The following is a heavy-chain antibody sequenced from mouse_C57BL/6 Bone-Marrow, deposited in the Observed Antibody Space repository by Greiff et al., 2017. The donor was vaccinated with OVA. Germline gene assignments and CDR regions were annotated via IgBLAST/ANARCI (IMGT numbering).Heavy chain of an antibody. J-gene: IGHJ3*01. Sequence: VQLQQSGAELAKPGASVKLSCKASGYTFTSYWMHWVKQRPGQGLEWIGYINPSSGYTKYNQKFKDKATLTADKSSSTAYMQLSSLTYEDSAVYYCARLEIYYDYGGDWFAYWGQGTLVTVSA. D-gene: IGHD2-4*01. V-gene: IGHV1-7*01. CDR2: INPSSGYT. CDR1: GYTFTSYW. CDR3: ARLEIYYDYGGDWFAY.